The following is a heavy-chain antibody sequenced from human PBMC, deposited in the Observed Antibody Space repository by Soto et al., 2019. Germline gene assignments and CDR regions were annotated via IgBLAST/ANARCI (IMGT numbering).Heavy chain of an antibody. CDR3: ARDCGSTSCYYN. Sequence: SETLSLTCAVYGGSFSGYYWSWIRQPPGKGLEWIGEINHSGSTNYNPSLKSRVTISVDTSKNQFSLKLSSVTAADTAVYYCARDCGSTSCYYNWGQGTLVTVSS. J-gene: IGHJ4*02. CDR2: INHSGST. CDR1: GGSFSGYY. D-gene: IGHD2-2*01. V-gene: IGHV4-34*01.